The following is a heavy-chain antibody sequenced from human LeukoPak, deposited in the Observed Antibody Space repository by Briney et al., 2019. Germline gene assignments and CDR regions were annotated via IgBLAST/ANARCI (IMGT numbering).Heavy chain of an antibody. D-gene: IGHD2-2*01. CDR2: IIPIFGTA. J-gene: IGHJ4*02. CDR3: AREPLGVVPAAIHY. V-gene: IGHV1-69*05. CDR1: GGTFSSYA. Sequence: SVKVSCKASGGTFSSYAISWVRQAPGQGLEWMGRIIPIFGTANYAQKFQGRVTITTDESTSAAYMELSSLRSEDTAVYYCAREPLGVVPAAIHYWGQGTLVTVSS.